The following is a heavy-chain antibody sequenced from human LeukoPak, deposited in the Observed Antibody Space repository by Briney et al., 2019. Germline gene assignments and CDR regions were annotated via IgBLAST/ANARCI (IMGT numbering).Heavy chain of an antibody. CDR2: PYYRYKWYY. CDR1: GDSLPNNSVA. CDR3: DEGATGWYTFDY. Sequence: SQTLSLTCHLSGDSLPNNSVAWNWLTHSPSRGLEWLVSPYYRYKWYYDYATSLQGRISISQDTSRNQFSLHLSSVTPEDTANCARDEGATGWYTFDYWGQGNLVTVSS. J-gene: IGHJ4*02. V-gene: IGHV6-1*01. D-gene: IGHD6-19*01.